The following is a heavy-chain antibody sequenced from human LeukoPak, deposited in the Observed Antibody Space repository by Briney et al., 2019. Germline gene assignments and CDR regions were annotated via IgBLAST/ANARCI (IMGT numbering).Heavy chain of an antibody. D-gene: IGHD6-19*01. V-gene: IGHV3-30*04. CDR1: GFTFSSYA. Sequence: GRSLRLSCAASGFTFSSYAMHWVRQAPGKGLEWVAVISYDGSNKYYADSVKGQFTISRDNSKNTLYLQMNSLRAEDTAVYYCARDPGIAVASWGQGTLVTVSS. CDR3: ARDPGIAVAS. CDR2: ISYDGSNK. J-gene: IGHJ4*02.